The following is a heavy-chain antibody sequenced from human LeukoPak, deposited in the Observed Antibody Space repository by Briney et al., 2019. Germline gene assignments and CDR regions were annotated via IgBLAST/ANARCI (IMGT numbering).Heavy chain of an antibody. Sequence: PGRSPRLSCAASGFTFSSYAMHWVRQAPGEGLEWVAVISYDGSNKYYADSVKGRFTISRDNAKNTLYLQMNSLRAEDTAVYYCASYFRCSGATCYTNYWGQGTLVTVSS. CDR1: GFTFSSYA. CDR3: ASYFRCSGATCYTNY. J-gene: IGHJ4*02. V-gene: IGHV3-30-3*01. D-gene: IGHD2-2*02. CDR2: ISYDGSNK.